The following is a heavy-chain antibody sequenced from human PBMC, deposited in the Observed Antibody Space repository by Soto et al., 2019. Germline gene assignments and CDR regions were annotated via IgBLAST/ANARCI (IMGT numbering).Heavy chain of an antibody. CDR1: GFTFSSYG. D-gene: IGHD2-2*03. J-gene: IGHJ3*02. V-gene: IGHV3-30*18. CDR3: AKGQVGWAFDI. Sequence: QVQLVESGGGVVQPGRSLRLSCAASGFTFSSYGMHWVRQAPGKGLEWVAAISHDGRNEYYADSVKGGFTISRDNSKNTLYLQMNSLRAEDTAVYNCAKGQVGWAFDIWGQGTMVTVSS. CDR2: ISHDGRNE.